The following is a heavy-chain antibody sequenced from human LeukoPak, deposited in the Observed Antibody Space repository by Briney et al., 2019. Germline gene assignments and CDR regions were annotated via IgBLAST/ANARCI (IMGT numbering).Heavy chain of an antibody. J-gene: IGHJ6*03. CDR1: GYTFTGYY. CDR3: ALGFCSGGICYYMNI. Sequence: ASVKVSCKASGYTFTGYYIYWVRQAPGQGLEWMGWINPNGGVTKYAQNFQGRVTMTRDTSITTAYMELSRLRSDDSAVYYCALGFCSGGICYYMNIWGKGTTVT. D-gene: IGHD2-15*01. CDR2: INPNGGVT. V-gene: IGHV1-2*02.